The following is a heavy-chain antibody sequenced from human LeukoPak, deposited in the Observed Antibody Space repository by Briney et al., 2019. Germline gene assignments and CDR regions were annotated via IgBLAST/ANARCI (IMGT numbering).Heavy chain of an antibody. CDR1: GGSFSGYY. CDR3: ARFPYCGGDCQSDAFDI. V-gene: IGHV4-34*01. CDR2: MNHSGST. Sequence: SETLSLTCAVYGGSFSGYYWGWIRQPPGKGLEWIGEMNHSGSTNYNPSLKSRVTISVDTSKNQFSLKLSSVTAADTAVYYCARFPYCGGDCQSDAFDIWGQGTMVTVSS. D-gene: IGHD2-21*02. J-gene: IGHJ3*02.